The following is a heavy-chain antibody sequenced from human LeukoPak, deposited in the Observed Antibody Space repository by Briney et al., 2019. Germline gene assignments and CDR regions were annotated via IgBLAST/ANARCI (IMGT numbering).Heavy chain of an antibody. CDR1: GFTFSRFG. Sequence: GGSLRLSCEVSGFTFSRFGFHWVRQAPGKWLECVSFISNDGNKRNYGDSVKGRFTISRDDSKNTVYLQVNSLRLEDTAVYYCASEYNGLWGQGTLVTVSS. J-gene: IGHJ4*02. CDR3: ASEYNGL. CDR2: ISNDGNKR. V-gene: IGHV3-30*03. D-gene: IGHD2-8*01.